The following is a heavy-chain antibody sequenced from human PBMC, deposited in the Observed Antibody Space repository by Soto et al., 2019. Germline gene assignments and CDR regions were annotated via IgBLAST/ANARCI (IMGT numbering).Heavy chain of an antibody. J-gene: IGHJ4*02. V-gene: IGHV3-21*01. D-gene: IGHD3-10*01. CDR3: ARDAPPRGDSNED. CDR2: ISSSSSYI. CDR1: GFTFSSYS. Sequence: GGSLRLSCAASGFTFSSYSMNWVRQAPGKGLEWVSSISSSSSYIYYADSVKGRFTISRDNAKNSLYLQMNSLRAEDTAVYYCARDAPPRGDSNEDWGQGTLVTVSS.